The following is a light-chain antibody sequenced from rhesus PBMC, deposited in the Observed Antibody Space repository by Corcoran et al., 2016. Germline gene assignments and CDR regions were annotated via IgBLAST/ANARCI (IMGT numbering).Light chain of an antibody. CDR1: QGISSY. CDR3: QQYNSLPFT. J-gene: IGKJ3*01. CDR2: YAT. Sequence: DIQMTQSPSSVSASVGDRVTITCRASQGISSYLAWYQQKAGKAPKLLIYYATTLQSGFPSRFSGSGSGTEFTLTISSLQPEDFATYYCQQYNSLPFTFGPGTKLDIK. V-gene: IGKV1-25*01.